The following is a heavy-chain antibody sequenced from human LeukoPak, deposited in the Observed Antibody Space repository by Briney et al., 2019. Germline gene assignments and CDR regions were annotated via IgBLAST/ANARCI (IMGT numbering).Heavy chain of an antibody. J-gene: IGHJ5*02. V-gene: IGHV4-34*01. CDR1: GGSFSGYY. D-gene: IGHD2-21*02. Sequence: SETLTLTCAVYGGSFSGYYWSWIRQPPGKGLEWIGEINHSGSTNYNPSLKSRVTISVDTSKNQFSLKLSSVTAADTAVYYCARSLAYCGGDCYSWTWFDPWGQGTLVTVSS. CDR3: ARSLAYCGGDCYSWTWFDP. CDR2: INHSGST.